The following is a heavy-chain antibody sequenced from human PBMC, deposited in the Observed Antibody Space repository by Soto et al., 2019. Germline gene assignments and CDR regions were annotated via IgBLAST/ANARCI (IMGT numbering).Heavy chain of an antibody. CDR2: INAGNGNT. Sequence: ASVKVSCKASGYTFTSYAMHCVRPAPGQRLEWMGWINAGNGNTKYSQKFQGRVTITRDTSASTAYMELSSLRSEDTAVYYCAREPTDCSSTSCYGVGGYYYYGMDVWGQGTTVTVSS. J-gene: IGHJ6*02. V-gene: IGHV1-3*01. CDR1: GYTFTSYA. D-gene: IGHD2-2*01. CDR3: AREPTDCSSTSCYGVGGYYYYGMDV.